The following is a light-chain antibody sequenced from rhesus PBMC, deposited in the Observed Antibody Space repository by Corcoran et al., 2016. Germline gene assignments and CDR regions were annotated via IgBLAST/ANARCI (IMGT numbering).Light chain of an antibody. CDR2: KAS. CDR3: LQYNSRPFT. Sequence: DIQMTQSPSSLSASVGDKVTITCQASQGLSSWLAWYQQKPGKAPNLLISKASRLQSGVPSRFSGSGSETDFTLTISSLQPADFATYYCLQYNSRPFTFGPGTKLDIK. J-gene: IGKJ3*01. V-gene: IGKV1-21*01. CDR1: QGLSSW.